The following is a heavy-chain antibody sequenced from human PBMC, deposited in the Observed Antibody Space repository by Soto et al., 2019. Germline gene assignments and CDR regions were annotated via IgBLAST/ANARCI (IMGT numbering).Heavy chain of an antibody. CDR1: GFTFSTYW. CDR3: AGAVATLLA. D-gene: IGHD5-12*01. V-gene: IGHV3-74*01. CDR2: INSDGSTT. Sequence: EVQLVESGGGLVQPGGSLRLSCAASGFTFSTYWMHWVRQVPGKGLVWVSRINSDGSTTSYADSVKGRFTISRDNAKNTLFLQINSLRAEDTAVYYCAGAVATLLAWGQGTLVTVSS. J-gene: IGHJ5*02.